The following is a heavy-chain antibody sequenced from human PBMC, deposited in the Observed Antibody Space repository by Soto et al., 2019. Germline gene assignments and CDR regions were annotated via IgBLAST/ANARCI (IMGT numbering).Heavy chain of an antibody. CDR3: VQSRCGGDCLQIYSSHSYYGVDV. CDR2: LYWDEDK. Sequence: QITLKESGPTLVKPTQTLTLTCTFSGLSLRTTGVGVGWVRQPPGKALEWLALLYWDEDKRYSPSLKSRPTITKDTSEKQVVLTMTNMDAVDTATYYCVQSRCGGDCLQIYSSHSYYGVDVWGQGTTVTVSS. D-gene: IGHD2-21*02. J-gene: IGHJ6*02. CDR1: GLSLRTTGVG. V-gene: IGHV2-5*02.